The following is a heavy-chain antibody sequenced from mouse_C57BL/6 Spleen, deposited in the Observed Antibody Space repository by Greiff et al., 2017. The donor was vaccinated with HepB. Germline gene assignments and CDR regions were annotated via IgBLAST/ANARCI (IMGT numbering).Heavy chain of an antibody. CDR3: TREYYYGSPWLAY. J-gene: IGHJ3*01. CDR2: ISSGGDYI. V-gene: IGHV5-9-1*02. Sequence: DVMLVESGEGLVKPGGSLKLSCAASGFTFSSYAMSWVRQTPEKRLEWVAYISSGGDYIYHADNVKGRFTISRDNARNTLYLQMSSLKSEDTAMYDCTREYYYGSPWLAYWGQGTLVTVSA. D-gene: IGHD1-1*01. CDR1: GFTFSSYA.